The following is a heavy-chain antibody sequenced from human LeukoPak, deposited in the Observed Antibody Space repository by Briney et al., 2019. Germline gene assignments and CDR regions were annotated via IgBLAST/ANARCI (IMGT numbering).Heavy chain of an antibody. CDR2: ISSSSTYI. J-gene: IGHJ4*02. V-gene: IGHV3-21*01. CDR3: ATDYGYYFDY. Sequence: GGSLRLSCAASGFTFSSYTMSWVRQAPGQGLEWLSSISSSSTYIYYADSVKGRFTISRDNAKNSLYLQIHTLRAEDTAMYFCATDYGYYFDYWGQGTLVAVSS. D-gene: IGHD4-17*01. CDR1: GFTFSSYT.